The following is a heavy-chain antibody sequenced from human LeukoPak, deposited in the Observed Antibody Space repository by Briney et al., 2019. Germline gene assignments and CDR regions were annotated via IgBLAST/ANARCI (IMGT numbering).Heavy chain of an antibody. V-gene: IGHV3-49*04. CDR2: IRSKAYGGTT. J-gene: IGHJ6*04. CDR3: TCYYDFWSGYTMDV. D-gene: IGHD3-3*01. Sequence: SGGSLRLSCTASGFTFGDYAMSWVRQAPGKGLEWVGFIRSKAYGGTTEYAASVKGRFTISRDDSKSIAYLQMYSLKTEDTAVYYCTCYYDFWSGYTMDVWGKGTTVTVSS. CDR1: GFTFGDYA.